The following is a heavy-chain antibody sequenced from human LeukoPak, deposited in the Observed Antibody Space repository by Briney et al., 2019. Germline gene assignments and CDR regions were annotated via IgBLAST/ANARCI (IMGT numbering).Heavy chain of an antibody. CDR2: IYYSGST. J-gene: IGHJ4*02. CDR1: GGSISSYY. Sequence: SETLSLTCAVSGGSISSYYWSWLRQPPGKGLEWIGYIYYSGSTNYNPSLKSRVTISVDTSKNQFSLKLSSVTAADTAVYYCARGLSYFDYWGQGTLVTVSS. D-gene: IGHD2-15*01. V-gene: IGHV4-59*01. CDR3: ARGLSYFDY.